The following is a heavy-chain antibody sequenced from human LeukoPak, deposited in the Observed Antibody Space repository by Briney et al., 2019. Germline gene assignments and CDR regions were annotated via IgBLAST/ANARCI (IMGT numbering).Heavy chain of an antibody. D-gene: IGHD2-2*01. CDR1: GFTFSDYY. CDR2: IKQDGSEK. V-gene: IGHV3-7*01. CDR3: ARGVVVPAATSGDHSKGLRYRDY. Sequence: SGGSLRLSCAASGFTFSDYYMSWIRQAPGKGLEWVANIKQDGSEKYYVDSVKGRFTISRDNAKNSLYLEMNSLRAEDTAVYYCARGVVVPAATSGDHSKGLRYRDYWGQGTLVTVSS. J-gene: IGHJ4*02.